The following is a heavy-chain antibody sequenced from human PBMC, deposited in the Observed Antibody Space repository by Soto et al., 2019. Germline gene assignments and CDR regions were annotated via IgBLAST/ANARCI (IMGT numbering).Heavy chain of an antibody. V-gene: IGHV3-30*18. CDR1: GFTFNIYG. CDR2: ISYDGSNQ. CDR3: AKDQASGQGSFDS. J-gene: IGHJ4*02. Sequence: VGSLRLSCAASGFTFNIYGMHWVRQAPDKGLEWVALISYDGSNQYYADSVKGRFTISRDNSKNTLFLQMNSLRADDTAVYYSAKDQASGQGSFDSWGQGTLVTVSS.